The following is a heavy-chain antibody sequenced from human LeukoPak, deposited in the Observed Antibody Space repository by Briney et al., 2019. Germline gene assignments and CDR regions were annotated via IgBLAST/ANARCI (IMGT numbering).Heavy chain of an antibody. CDR1: GFTFSSYG. Sequence: PGGSLRLSCAASGFTFSSYGMSWLRQPPGKGLEWIAYVYSNGTTNYNPSLKSRVTISIDTSGNQFSLKLSSVTAADTAFYYCARTKAQRWLQPGVYFDYWGQGTLVTVSS. CDR2: VYSNGTT. CDR3: ARTKAQRWLQPGVYFDY. D-gene: IGHD5-24*01. J-gene: IGHJ4*02. V-gene: IGHV4-59*01.